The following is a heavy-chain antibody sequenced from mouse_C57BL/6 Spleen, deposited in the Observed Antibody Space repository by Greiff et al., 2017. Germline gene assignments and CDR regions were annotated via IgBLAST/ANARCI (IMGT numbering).Heavy chain of an antibody. CDR1: GFTFSSYT. V-gene: IGHV5-9*01. J-gene: IGHJ2*01. Sequence: EVKLVESGGGLVKPGGSLKLSCAASGFTFSSYTMSWVRQTPEKRLEWVATISGGGGNTYYPDSVKGRFTFSRDNATNTLYLQMSSLTSEDTALYDCASLLLLRSPFDYWGQGTTLTVAS. CDR2: ISGGGGNT. CDR3: ASLLLLRSPFDY. D-gene: IGHD1-1*01.